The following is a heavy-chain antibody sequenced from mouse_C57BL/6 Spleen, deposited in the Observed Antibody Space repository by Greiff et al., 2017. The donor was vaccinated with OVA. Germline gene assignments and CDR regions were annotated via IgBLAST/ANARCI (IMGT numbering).Heavy chain of an antibody. CDR2: INPSSGYT. CDR1: GYTFTSYW. Sequence: VQLRQSGAELAKPGASVKLSCKASGYTFTSYWMHWVKQRPGQGLEWIGYINPSSGYTKYNQKFKDKATLTADKSSSTAYMQLSSLTSENSAVYYCEKSEGYWYYWGQGTTLTVSS. D-gene: IGHD2-3*01. V-gene: IGHV1-7*01. CDR3: EKSEGYWYY. J-gene: IGHJ2*01.